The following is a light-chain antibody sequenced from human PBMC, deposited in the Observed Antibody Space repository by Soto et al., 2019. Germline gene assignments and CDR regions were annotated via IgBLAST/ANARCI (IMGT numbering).Light chain of an antibody. Sequence: IQMTQSPSSLSASVGDRFTITCRASQGVSSYLAWYQQKPGRAPKXLIYDASSLHSGVPSRFSGSGSGTDFTLTISSLQPEDVATYSCQQTYRTPLTFGGGTKVDIK. CDR3: QQTYRTPLT. CDR1: QGVSSY. J-gene: IGKJ4*01. V-gene: IGKV1-39*01. CDR2: DAS.